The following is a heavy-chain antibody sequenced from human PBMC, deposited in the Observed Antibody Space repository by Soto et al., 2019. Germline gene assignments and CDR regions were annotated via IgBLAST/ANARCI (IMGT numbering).Heavy chain of an antibody. CDR1: GYTFTGYY. Sequence: ASVKVSFKASGYTFTGYYMHWLRQAPGQGLEWMGWINPNSGGTNYAQKFQGWVTMTRDTSISTAYMELSRLRSDDTAVYYCAISSYSSSSPLYGMDVWGQGTTVTVSS. CDR3: AISSYSSSSPLYGMDV. CDR2: INPNSGGT. J-gene: IGHJ6*02. V-gene: IGHV1-2*04. D-gene: IGHD6-6*01.